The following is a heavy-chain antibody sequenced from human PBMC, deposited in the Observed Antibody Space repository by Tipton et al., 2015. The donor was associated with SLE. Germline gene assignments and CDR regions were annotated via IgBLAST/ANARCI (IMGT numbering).Heavy chain of an antibody. D-gene: IGHD3-16*02. CDR2: VYHSGSA. CDR3: ARVEDDYVWGSYRFDI. Sequence: TLSLTCAVSGGSIGSGGYSWNWIRQPPGKGLEWIGYVYHSGSANYNPSLKSRVTISVDTSKNQFSLKLSSVTAADTAVYYCARVEDDYVWGSYRFDIWGLGTMVTVSS. J-gene: IGHJ3*02. CDR1: GGSIGSGGYS. V-gene: IGHV4-30-2*01.